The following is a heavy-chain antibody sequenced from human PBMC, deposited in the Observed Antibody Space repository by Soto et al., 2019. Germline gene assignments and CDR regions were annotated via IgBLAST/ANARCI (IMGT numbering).Heavy chain of an antibody. CDR1: GFTFSSYG. CDR3: VREVPDCSGGSCYLPRFDY. J-gene: IGHJ4*02. V-gene: IGHV3-33*01. D-gene: IGHD2-15*01. Sequence: GGSLRLSCAASGFTFSSYGMHWVRQAPGKGLEWVAVIWYDGSNKYYADSVKGRFTISRDNSKNTLYLQMNSLRAEDTAVYYCVREVPDCSGGSCYLPRFDYWGQGTLVTVSS. CDR2: IWYDGSNK.